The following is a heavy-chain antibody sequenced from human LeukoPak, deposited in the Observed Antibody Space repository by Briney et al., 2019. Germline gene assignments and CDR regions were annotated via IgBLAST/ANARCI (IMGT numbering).Heavy chain of an antibody. J-gene: IGHJ4*02. CDR2: ISAYNGNT. Sequence: GASVTVSCTASGYTFTSYGVSWVRQAPGQGLEWMGWISAYNGNTNYAQKLQGRVTMTTDTSTSTAYMELRSLRSDDTAVYYCARKDSSGSKYYFDYWGQGTLVTVSS. CDR1: GYTFTSYG. D-gene: IGHD3-22*01. V-gene: IGHV1-18*01. CDR3: ARKDSSGSKYYFDY.